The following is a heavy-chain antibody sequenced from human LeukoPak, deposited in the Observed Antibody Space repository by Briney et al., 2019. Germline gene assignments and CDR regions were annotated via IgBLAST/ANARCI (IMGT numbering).Heavy chain of an antibody. CDR2: MSAGGGSI. V-gene: IGHV3-23*01. D-gene: IGHD2-21*01. CDR3: ARELVDY. Sequence: GGSLRLSCAASGFTFSNFGMSWVRQAPGKGLEWVSSMSAGGGSIYYADSVKGRFTISRDNSKNTLYLQMNSLRAEDTAVYYCARELVDYWGQGTLVTVSS. J-gene: IGHJ4*02. CDR1: GFTFSNFG.